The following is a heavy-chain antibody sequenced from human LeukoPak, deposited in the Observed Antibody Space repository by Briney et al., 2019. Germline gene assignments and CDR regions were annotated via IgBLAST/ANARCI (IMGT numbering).Heavy chain of an antibody. CDR1: GGSISSYY. V-gene: IGHV4-39*07. Sequence: SETLPLTCTVSGGSISSYYWSWIRQPPGKGLEWIGSIYYGGSTYYSPSLKSRVTISLDTSKHQFSLKLSSVTAADTAVYYCSFNLGSGSYAFDIWGQGTMVTVSS. CDR3: SFNLGSGSYAFDI. CDR2: IYYGGST. J-gene: IGHJ3*02. D-gene: IGHD3-10*01.